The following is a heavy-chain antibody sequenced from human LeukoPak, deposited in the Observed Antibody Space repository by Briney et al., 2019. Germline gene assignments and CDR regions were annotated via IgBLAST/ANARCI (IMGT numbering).Heavy chain of an antibody. V-gene: IGHV1-2*02. D-gene: IGHD2-2*01. Sequence: ASVKVSCKASGYTFTGYYMHWMRQAPGQGLEWMGWINPNSGGTNYAQKFQGRVTMTRDPSISTAYMELSRLRSDDTAMYYCAASVVPAVSNWFDPWGQGTLVTVSS. CDR2: INPNSGGT. CDR1: GYTFTGYY. CDR3: AASVVPAVSNWFDP. J-gene: IGHJ5*02.